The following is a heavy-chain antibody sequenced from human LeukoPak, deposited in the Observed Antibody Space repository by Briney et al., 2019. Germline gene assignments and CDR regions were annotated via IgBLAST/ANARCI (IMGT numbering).Heavy chain of an antibody. CDR3: ARVQAKNPVKGLDYGMDV. V-gene: IGHV3-7*01. CDR2: IKQDGSEK. Sequence: PGGSLRLSCAASGFTFSSYWMSWVRQAPGKGLEWVANIKQDGSEKYYVDSVKGRFTISRDNAKNSLYLQMNSLRAEDTAVYYCARVQAKNPVKGLDYGMDVWGQGTTVTVSS. J-gene: IGHJ6*02. CDR1: GFTFSSYW. D-gene: IGHD2/OR15-2a*01.